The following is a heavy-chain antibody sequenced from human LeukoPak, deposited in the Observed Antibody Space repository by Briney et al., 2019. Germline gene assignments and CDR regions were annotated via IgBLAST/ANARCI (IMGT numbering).Heavy chain of an antibody. CDR3: AREKLRGMAFEYFDY. Sequence: GGSLRLSCAASGFTFSSYAMHWVRQAPGKGLEWVAVISYDGSNKYYADSVKGRFTISRDNSKNTLYLQMNSLRAEDTAVYYCAREKLRGMAFEYFDYWGRGPLVTVSS. J-gene: IGHJ4*02. V-gene: IGHV3-30-3*01. D-gene: IGHD3-10*01. CDR1: GFTFSSYA. CDR2: ISYDGSNK.